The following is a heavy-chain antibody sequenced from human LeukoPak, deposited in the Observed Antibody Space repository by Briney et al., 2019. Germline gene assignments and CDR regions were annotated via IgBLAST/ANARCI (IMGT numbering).Heavy chain of an antibody. CDR2: INTDGSST. CDR3: ASESGSYLGAFDI. V-gene: IGHV3-74*01. J-gene: IGHJ3*02. Sequence: GGSLRLSCAASGFTFSRSWMHWVRQAPGEGPVWVSYINTDGSSTSYADSVRGRFTISRDNAKNTLYLQMNSLRAEDTAVYYCASESGSYLGAFDIWGQGTMVTVSS. D-gene: IGHD1-26*01. CDR1: GFTFSRSW.